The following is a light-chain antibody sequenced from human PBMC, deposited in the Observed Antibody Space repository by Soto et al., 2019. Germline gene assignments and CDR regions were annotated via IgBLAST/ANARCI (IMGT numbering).Light chain of an antibody. CDR3: SSFVAGNNYWV. CDR1: SSDVGGYNY. V-gene: IGLV2-8*01. Sequence: QSALTQPPSASGSPGQSVAIYCTGTSSDVGGYNYVSWYQQHPGKAPKLMIYEVTKRPSGVPDRFSASKSGNTASLTVSGLQAEDEADYYCSSFVAGNNYWVFGGGTKLTVL. J-gene: IGLJ3*02. CDR2: EVT.